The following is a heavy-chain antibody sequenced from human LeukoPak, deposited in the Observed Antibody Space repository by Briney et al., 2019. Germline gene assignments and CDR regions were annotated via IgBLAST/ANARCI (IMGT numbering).Heavy chain of an antibody. Sequence: PGGSLRLSCAASGFTFSSYERDWVRQAPGTGLERLSYISSSGSTIYYEDSLKGRFNISRENAKNSLYLQMNSLRAEDTAVYYCARERGGYSGYAALDYWGQGTLVTVST. CDR2: ISSSGSTI. D-gene: IGHD5-12*01. V-gene: IGHV3-48*03. CDR1: GFTFSSYE. CDR3: ARERGGYSGYAALDY. J-gene: IGHJ4*02.